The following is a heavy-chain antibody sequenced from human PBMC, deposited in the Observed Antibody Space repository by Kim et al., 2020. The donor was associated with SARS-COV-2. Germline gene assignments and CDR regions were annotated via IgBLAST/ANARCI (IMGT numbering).Heavy chain of an antibody. J-gene: IGHJ6*01. CDR3: AKGGYCSSTSCYRVG. CDR1: GFTFSSYG. V-gene: IGHV3-30*18. Sequence: GGSLRLSCAASGFTFSSYGMHWVRQAPGKGLEWVAVISYDGSNKYYADSVKGRFTISRDNSKNTLYLQMNSLRAEDTAVYYCAKGGYCSSTSCYRVGRG. D-gene: IGHD2-2*02. CDR2: ISYDGSNK.